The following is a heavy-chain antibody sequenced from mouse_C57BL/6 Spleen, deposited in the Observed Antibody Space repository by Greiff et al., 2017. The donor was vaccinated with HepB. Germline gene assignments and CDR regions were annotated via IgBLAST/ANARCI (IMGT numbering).Heavy chain of an antibody. CDR1: GYTFTSYW. CDR3: ARGRDYYGSSYEEAPFAY. CDR2: IDPSDSET. J-gene: IGHJ3*01. V-gene: IGHV1-52*01. D-gene: IGHD1-1*01. Sequence: QVQLQQSGAELVRPGSSVKLSCKASGYTFTSYWMHWVKQRPIQGLEWIGNIDPSDSETHYNQKFKDKATLTVDKSSSTAYMQLSSLTSEDSAVYYCARGRDYYGSSYEEAPFAYWGQGTLVTVSA.